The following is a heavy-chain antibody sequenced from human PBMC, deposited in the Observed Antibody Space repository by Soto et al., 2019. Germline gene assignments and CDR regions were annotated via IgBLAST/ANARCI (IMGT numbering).Heavy chain of an antibody. J-gene: IGHJ4*02. D-gene: IGHD1-26*01. V-gene: IGHV4-4*07. CDR1: GGSISSHY. Sequence: PSETLSLTCSVSGGSISSHYWSWVRQAAGKGPEWIGRIYRNGDTDYTSSLKSRVTMSIDTSKNQFSLKLSSVTAADTAVYYCARDTRLEGATVGLYDFWGQGTLVTVSS. CDR2: IYRNGDT. CDR3: ARDTRLEGATVGLYDF.